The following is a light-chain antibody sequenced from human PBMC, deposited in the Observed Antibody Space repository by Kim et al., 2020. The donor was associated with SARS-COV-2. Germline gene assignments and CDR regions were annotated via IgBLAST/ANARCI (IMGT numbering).Light chain of an antibody. CDR2: DEK. V-gene: IGLV3-19*01. Sequence: SSELTQDPAVSVALGQTVRITCQGDSLRSYYANWYRQRPGQAPQLVIYDEKNRPSGIPDRCSGSSSGNTASLTITGAQAEAEADYFCNSRDSSGNHVVFG. J-gene: IGLJ2*01. CDR1: SLRSYY. CDR3: NSRDSSGNHVV.